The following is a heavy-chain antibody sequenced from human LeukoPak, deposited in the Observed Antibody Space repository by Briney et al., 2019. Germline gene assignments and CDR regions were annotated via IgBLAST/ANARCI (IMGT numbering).Heavy chain of an antibody. J-gene: IGHJ4*02. CDR1: GFTFSSYA. CDR3: AKSYNGYESKPDY. Sequence: GGSLRLSCAASGFTFSSYAMSWVRQAPGKGLEWVSPISNSGGRTFYTDSVKGRSTISRDNSKITLYLQMNSLRAEDTAVYYCAKSYNGYESKPDYWGQGTLVTVSS. D-gene: IGHD5-12*01. V-gene: IGHV3-23*01. CDR2: ISNSGGRT.